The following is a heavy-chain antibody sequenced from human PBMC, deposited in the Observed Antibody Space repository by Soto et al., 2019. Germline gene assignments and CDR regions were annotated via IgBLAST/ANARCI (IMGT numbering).Heavy chain of an antibody. CDR3: ARDNGGNSFQF. D-gene: IGHD2-21*01. CDR2: TYYRSKWYN. J-gene: IGHJ4*02. V-gene: IGHV6-1*01. Sequence: SQTLSLTCAISGDSVSTNSATWDWIRQSPSRGLEWLGRTYYRSKWYNDYAVSVKGRITINPDTSISTAYMEVNRLTSDDTAVYFCARDNGGNSFQFWGQGTPVTVSS. CDR1: GDSVSTNSAT.